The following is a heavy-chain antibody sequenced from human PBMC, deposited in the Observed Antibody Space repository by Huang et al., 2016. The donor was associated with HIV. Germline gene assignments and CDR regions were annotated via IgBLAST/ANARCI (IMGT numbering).Heavy chain of an antibody. J-gene: IGHJ3*02. D-gene: IGHD1-1*01. CDR1: GGSFSGYY. V-gene: IGHV4-34*01. CDR3: ARERMMSWLDDHDAFDI. CDR2: INHSRST. Sequence: QVQLQQWGAGLLKPSETLSLTCAVYGGSFSGYYWSWIRQSPGKGLEWIGEINHSRSTNYNPSRKSRLTISVDTSKNQFSLKLSSVTAADTAVYYCARERMMSWLDDHDAFDIWGQGTMVTVSS.